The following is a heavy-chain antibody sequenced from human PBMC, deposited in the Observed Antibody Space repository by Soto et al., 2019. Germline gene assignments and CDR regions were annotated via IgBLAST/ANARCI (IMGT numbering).Heavy chain of an antibody. CDR1: GYTFTSYD. CDR3: ARSLSSSSWSVTGDGAFDI. V-gene: IGHV1-8*01. Sequence: QVQLVQSGAEVKKPGASVKVSCKASGYTFTSYDINWVRQATGQGLEWMGWMNPNSGNTGYAQKFQGRVTMTRNTSISTAYMELSSLRSEDTAVYYCARSLSSSSWSVTGDGAFDIWGQGTMVTVSS. D-gene: IGHD6-6*01. CDR2: MNPNSGNT. J-gene: IGHJ3*02.